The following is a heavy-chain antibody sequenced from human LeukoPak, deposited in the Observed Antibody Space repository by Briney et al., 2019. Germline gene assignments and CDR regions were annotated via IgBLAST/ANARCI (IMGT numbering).Heavy chain of an antibody. CDR3: ARDFLDIVVVPAAYYYYYYMDV. V-gene: IGHV3-30*01. D-gene: IGHD2-2*03. CDR2: ISYDGSNK. J-gene: IGHJ6*03. CDR1: GFTFSSYA. Sequence: PGRSLRLSCAASGFTFSSYAMHWVRQAPGKGLEWVAVISYDGSNKYYADSVKGRFTISRDNSKNTLYLQMNSLRAEDTAVYYCARDFLDIVVVPAAYYYYYYMDVWGKGTTVTVSS.